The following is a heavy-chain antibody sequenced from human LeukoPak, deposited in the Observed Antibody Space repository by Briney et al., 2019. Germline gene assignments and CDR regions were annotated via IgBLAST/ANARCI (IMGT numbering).Heavy chain of an antibody. V-gene: IGHV4-59*01. Sequence: SETLSLTCTVSGGSISNYYWSWIRQSPGKGLEWLGYVYSSGSTNYNPSLKSRITTSVDPSKNQFSLKLSSVTAADTAVYYCARASYYDSSGSPFDYWGQGTLVTVSS. CDR3: ARASYYDSSGSPFDY. CDR2: VYSSGST. CDR1: GGSISNYY. J-gene: IGHJ4*02. D-gene: IGHD3-22*01.